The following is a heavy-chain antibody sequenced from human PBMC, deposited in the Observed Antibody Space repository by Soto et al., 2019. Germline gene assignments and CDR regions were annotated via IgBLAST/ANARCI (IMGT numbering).Heavy chain of an antibody. CDR2: IKQGGSEK. Sequence: LRLSCAASGFTFSSYWMSWVRQAPGKGLEWVANIKQGGSEKYYVDSVKGRFTISRDNAKNSLYLQMNSLRAEDTAVYYCARYGDYGFAFDIWGQGTMVTVSS. CDR3: ARYGDYGFAFDI. V-gene: IGHV3-7*01. CDR1: GFTFSSYW. D-gene: IGHD4-17*01. J-gene: IGHJ3*02.